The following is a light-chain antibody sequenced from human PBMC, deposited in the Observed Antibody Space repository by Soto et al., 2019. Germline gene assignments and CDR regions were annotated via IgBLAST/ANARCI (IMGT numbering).Light chain of an antibody. V-gene: IGKV3-15*01. CDR1: QSVSSN. CDR3: QQYNNWRTWT. CDR2: GAS. J-gene: IGKJ1*01. Sequence: EIMMTQSPATLSVSPEERATLSCRASQSVSSNLAWYQQKPGQAPRLLIYGASTRATGIPARFSGSGSGTEFTLTISSLQSEDFAVYYCQQYNNWRTWTFGQGTKVDI.